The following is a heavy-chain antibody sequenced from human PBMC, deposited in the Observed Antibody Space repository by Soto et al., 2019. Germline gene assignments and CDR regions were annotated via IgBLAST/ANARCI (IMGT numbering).Heavy chain of an antibody. CDR2: ISYDGSER. J-gene: IGHJ4*02. Sequence: QVQLVESGGGVVQPGGSLRLSCAASGFTFTPYAMHWVRQAPGEGLEWVAIISYDGSERYYADSVRGRFTISRDNSKNTLYLQMNSLRAEDTAVFYCTRSGGTSAPASRYFEYWGQGTLVPVSS. CDR1: GFTFTPYA. CDR3: TRSGGTSAPASRYFEY. D-gene: IGHD2-2*01. V-gene: IGHV3-30-3*01.